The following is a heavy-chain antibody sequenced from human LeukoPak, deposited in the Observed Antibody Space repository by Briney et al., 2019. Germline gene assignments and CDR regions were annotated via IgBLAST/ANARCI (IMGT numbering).Heavy chain of an antibody. Sequence: GRSLRLSCAASGFTFSSYGMHWVRQAPGKGLEWVAVISYDGSDKYYADSVKGRFTISRDDSKNTLFLQMNSLRAEDTAVYYCATDYDYYDSSGYFGYWGQGALVTVSS. CDR2: ISYDGSDK. CDR3: ATDYDYYDSSGYFGY. V-gene: IGHV3-30*03. CDR1: GFTFSSYG. J-gene: IGHJ4*02. D-gene: IGHD3-22*01.